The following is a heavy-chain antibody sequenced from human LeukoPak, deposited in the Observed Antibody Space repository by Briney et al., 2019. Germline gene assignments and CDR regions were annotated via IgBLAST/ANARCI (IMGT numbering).Heavy chain of an antibody. CDR1: GYSICSGYF. Sequence: SETLSLTCTVSGYSICSGYFWGWIRQPPGKGLEWIGRIYHGGSTYYNPSLESRVTMSEDTSKNQFSLKLSSVTAADTAVYYCARSYSSSWYHNWFDPWGQGTLVTVSS. V-gene: IGHV4-38-2*02. J-gene: IGHJ5*02. CDR2: IYHGGST. CDR3: ARSYSSSWYHNWFDP. D-gene: IGHD6-13*01.